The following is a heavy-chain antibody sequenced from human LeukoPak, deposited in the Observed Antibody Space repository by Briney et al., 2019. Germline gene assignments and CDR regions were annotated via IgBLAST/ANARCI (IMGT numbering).Heavy chain of an antibody. Sequence: ASVKVSCKASGYTFTGYYMHWVRQAPGQGLEWMGWINPNSGGTNYAQKFQGRVTMTRDTSISTAYMELSSLRSEDTAVYYCARARIAAAGGGLNWFDPWGQGTLVTVSS. D-gene: IGHD6-13*01. CDR2: INPNSGGT. CDR3: ARARIAAAGGGLNWFDP. V-gene: IGHV1-2*02. J-gene: IGHJ5*02. CDR1: GYTFTGYY.